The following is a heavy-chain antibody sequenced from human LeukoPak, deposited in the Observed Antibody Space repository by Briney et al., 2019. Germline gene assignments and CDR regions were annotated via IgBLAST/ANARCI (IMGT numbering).Heavy chain of an antibody. CDR3: ARREDYYDSSGPNIYYGMDV. V-gene: IGHV1-69*13. CDR2: IIPIFGTA. Sequence: ASVKVSCKASGGTFSSYAISWVRQAPGQGLEWMGGIIPIFGTANYAQKFQGRVTITADESTSTAYMELSSLRSEDTAVYYCARREDYYDSSGPNIYYGMDVWGQGTTVTVSS. CDR1: GGTFSSYA. D-gene: IGHD3-22*01. J-gene: IGHJ6*02.